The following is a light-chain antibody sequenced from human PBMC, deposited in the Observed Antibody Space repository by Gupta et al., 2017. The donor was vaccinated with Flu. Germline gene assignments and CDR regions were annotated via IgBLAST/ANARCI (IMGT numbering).Light chain of an antibody. J-gene: IGLJ3*02. Sequence: AVATVPSFGVSTGGTVTLTGGVSSGSDSSTSYTSCYQQTPGHAPRTLIYNTNVRPSGGPTRFSGSILGNKAALTITGGLAADESYYYCGLVWGNGISVFGGGTKLTVL. CDR2: NTN. CDR1: SGSDSSTSY. V-gene: IGLV8-61*01. CDR3: GLVWGNGISV.